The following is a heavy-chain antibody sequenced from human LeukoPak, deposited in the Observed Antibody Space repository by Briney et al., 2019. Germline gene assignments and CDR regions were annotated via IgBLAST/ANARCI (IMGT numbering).Heavy chain of an antibody. J-gene: IGHJ6*03. CDR1: GFTFDDYA. V-gene: IGHV3-43D*03. CDR2: ISWDGGST. CDR3: AKDGRNTAMVGDYYYYYYMDV. D-gene: IGHD5-18*01. Sequence: GGSLRLSCAASGFTFDDYAMHWVRQAPGKGLEWVSLISWDGGSTYYADSVKGRFTISRDNSKNSLYLQMNSLRAEDTALYYCAKDGRNTAMVGDYYYYYYMDVWGKGTTVTVSS.